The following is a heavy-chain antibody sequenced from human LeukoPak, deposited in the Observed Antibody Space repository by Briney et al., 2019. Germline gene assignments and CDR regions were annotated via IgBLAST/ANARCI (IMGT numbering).Heavy chain of an antibody. CDR1: GFTFSCYA. CDR3: AREVQLERQGTFDY. V-gene: IGHV3-23*01. J-gene: IGHJ4*02. Sequence: GGSLRLSCAASGFTFSCYAMSWVRQAPGKGLEWVSAISGSGGSTYYADSVKGRFTISRDNSKNTLYLQMNSLRAEDTAVYYCAREVQLERQGTFDYWGQGTLVTVSS. CDR2: ISGSGGST. D-gene: IGHD1-1*01.